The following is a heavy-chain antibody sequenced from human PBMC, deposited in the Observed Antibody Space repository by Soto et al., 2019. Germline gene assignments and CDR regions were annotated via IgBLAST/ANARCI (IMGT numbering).Heavy chain of an antibody. Sequence: QVQLQESGPGLVKPSGTLSLTCAVSGGSISSSNWWSWVRQPPGKGLEGIGEIYHSGSTNYNPSLKSRVTISVDKSKNQFSLKLSSVTAADTAVYYCARGGIVVVPAAIDHDAFDIWGQGTMVTVSS. V-gene: IGHV4-4*02. CDR3: ARGGIVVVPAAIDHDAFDI. D-gene: IGHD2-2*02. CDR2: IYHSGST. CDR1: GGSISSSNW. J-gene: IGHJ3*02.